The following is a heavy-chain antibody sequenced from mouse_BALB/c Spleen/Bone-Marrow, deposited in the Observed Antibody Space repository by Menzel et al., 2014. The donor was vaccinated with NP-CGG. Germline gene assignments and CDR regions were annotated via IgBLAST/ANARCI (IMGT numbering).Heavy chain of an antibody. V-gene: IGHV3-1*02. CDR1: GYSITSGYG. CDR3: AREARTTARFAY. Sequence: EVQVVESGPDLVEPSQSLSLTCTVTGYSITSGYGWHWIRQFPGNKLEWMGYIHYSGYTDYNPSLKSRISITRDTSKNQFFLQLNSVPTEDTATYFCAREARTTARFAYWGQGTLVTVSA. J-gene: IGHJ3*01. CDR2: IHYSGYT. D-gene: IGHD1-2*01.